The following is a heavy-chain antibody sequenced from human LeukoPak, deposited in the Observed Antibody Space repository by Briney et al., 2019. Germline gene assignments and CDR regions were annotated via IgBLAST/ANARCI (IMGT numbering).Heavy chain of an antibody. CDR2: INHSGST. CDR1: GGSFSGYY. D-gene: IGHD5-24*01. J-gene: IGHJ3*02. CDR3: AREEMSNAFDI. V-gene: IGHV4-34*01. Sequence: PSETLSLTCAVYGGSFSGYYWSWIRQPPGKGLEWIGEINHSGSTNYNPSLKSRVTISVDTSENQFSLKLSSVTAADTAVYYCAREEMSNAFDIWGQGTMVTVSS.